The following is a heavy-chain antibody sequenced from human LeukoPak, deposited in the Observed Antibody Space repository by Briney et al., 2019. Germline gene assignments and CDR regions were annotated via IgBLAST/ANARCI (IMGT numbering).Heavy chain of an antibody. J-gene: IGHJ4*02. V-gene: IGHV3-23*01. CDR3: AKVMTRTMVRGVPPSDY. CDR1: GFTFSTYA. CDR2: ICGSGGST. D-gene: IGHD3-10*01. Sequence: PGGSLRLSCAASGFTFSTYAMTWVRQAPGKGLEWVSTICGSGGSTYYADSVKGRFTISRDNSKNTLYLQMSSLRAEDTAVYYCAKVMTRTMVRGVPPSDYWGQGTLVTVSS.